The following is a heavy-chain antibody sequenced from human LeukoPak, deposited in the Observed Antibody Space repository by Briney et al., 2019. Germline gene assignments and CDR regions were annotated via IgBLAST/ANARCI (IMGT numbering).Heavy chain of an antibody. CDR1: GVSISSYY. CDR3: ARLGIAVAHPNFDY. J-gene: IGHJ4*02. CDR2: IYYSGST. D-gene: IGHD6-19*01. V-gene: IGHV4-59*12. Sequence: SETLSLTCTVSGVSISSYYWSWIRQPPGKGLEWIGYIYYSGSTNYNPSLKSRVTISIDTSKNQFSLKLNSMTAADTAVYYCARLGIAVAHPNFDYWGQGTLVTVSS.